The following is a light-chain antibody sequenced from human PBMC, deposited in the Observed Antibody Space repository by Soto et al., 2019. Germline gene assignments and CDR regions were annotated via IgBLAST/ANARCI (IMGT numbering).Light chain of an antibody. CDR2: DAS. V-gene: IGKV3-11*01. Sequence: EIVLTQSPATLSLSPGERATLSCRASQSVGSFLAWYQQKPGQAPRLLIYDASNRVTGIPARFSGSGSGTDFTLTISSLEPEDFAVYYCQQRSNWPPYTLGQGTKLEIK. CDR3: QQRSNWPPYT. CDR1: QSVGSF. J-gene: IGKJ2*01.